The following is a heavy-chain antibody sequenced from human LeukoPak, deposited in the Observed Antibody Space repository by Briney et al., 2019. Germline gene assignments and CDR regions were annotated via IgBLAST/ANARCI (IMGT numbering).Heavy chain of an antibody. CDR3: AKWPEGATPKFHH. J-gene: IGHJ4*02. D-gene: IGHD1-26*01. Sequence: PGGSLRLSCAASGFTFSSYAMSWVRQAPGKGLEAPGKGLEWVSTISASGHATYYPDSVRGRFTISRDNSKSTLHLQMDSLRAEDSALYYSAKWPEGATPKFHHWGQGTPVTVSS. CDR1: GFTFSSYA. V-gene: IGHV3-23*01. CDR2: ISASGHAT.